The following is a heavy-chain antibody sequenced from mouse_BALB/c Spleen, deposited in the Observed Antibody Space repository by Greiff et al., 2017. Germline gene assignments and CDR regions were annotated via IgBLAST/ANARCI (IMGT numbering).Heavy chain of an antibody. CDR1: GYTFTSYW. J-gene: IGHJ3*01. CDR3: TTYYCSSPFAY. Sequence: LQQPGSELVRPGASVKLSCKASGYTFTSYWMSWVKQGHGQGLEWIGNIYPGSGSTNYDEKFKSKGTLTVDTSSSTAYMHLSSLTSEDSAVYYCTTYYCSSPFAYWVQETLFTVSA. CDR2: IYPGSGST. D-gene: IGHD1-1*01. V-gene: IGHV1S22*01.